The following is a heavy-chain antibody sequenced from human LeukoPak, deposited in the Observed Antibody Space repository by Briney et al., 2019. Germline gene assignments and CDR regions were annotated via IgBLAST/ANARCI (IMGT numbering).Heavy chain of an antibody. V-gene: IGHV3-30-3*01. CDR1: GFTFSSYA. CDR3: ARDDQYTSWN. J-gene: IGHJ4*02. Sequence: GGSLRLSCAASGFTFSSYAMHWVRQAPGKGLEWVAVISYDGSNKYYADSVKGRFTISRDNSKNTLYLQMNSLRAEDTAVYYCARDDQYTSWNWGQGTLVTVSS. CDR2: ISYDGSNK. D-gene: IGHD1-1*01.